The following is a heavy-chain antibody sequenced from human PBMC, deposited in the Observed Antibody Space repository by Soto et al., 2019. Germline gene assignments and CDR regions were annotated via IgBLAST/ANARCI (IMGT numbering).Heavy chain of an antibody. CDR3: ARDLVVVTAIAADGMDV. Sequence: VASVKVSCKASGYTFTGHYMHWVRQAPGRGLEWMGWINPNSGGTNYAQRFQGRVTMTRDTSISTAYMELSRLRSDDTAVYYCARDLVVVTAIAADGMDVWGQGTTVTVSS. CDR1: GYTFTGHY. J-gene: IGHJ6*02. D-gene: IGHD2-21*02. V-gene: IGHV1-2*02. CDR2: INPNSGGT.